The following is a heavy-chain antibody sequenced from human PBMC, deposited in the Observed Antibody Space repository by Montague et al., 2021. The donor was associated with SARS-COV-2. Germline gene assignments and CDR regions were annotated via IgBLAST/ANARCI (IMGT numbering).Heavy chain of an antibody. J-gene: IGHJ4*02. D-gene: IGHD1-26*01. Sequence: SLRLSCAASGFTFSSYCMNWVRQAPGKGLEWVSSISSSSSYIYYADSVKGRFTISRDNAKNSLYLQMNSLSAEDKAVYYCAREKNWSYGSSFDYGGQGTLVTVSS. CDR1: GFTFSSYC. CDR2: ISSSSSYI. V-gene: IGHV3-21*01. CDR3: AREKNWSYGSSFDY.